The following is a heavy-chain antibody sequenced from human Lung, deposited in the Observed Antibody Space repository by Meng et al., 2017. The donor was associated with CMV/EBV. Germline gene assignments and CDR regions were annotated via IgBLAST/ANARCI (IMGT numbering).Heavy chain of an antibody. J-gene: IGHJ4*02. CDR1: GFTFSSYS. CDR3: AWTMIVGYDY. D-gene: IGHD3-22*01. Sequence: GESLKISCAASGFTFSSYSMNWVRQAPGKGLEWVSSIRSSSSYIYYADSVKGRFTISRDNAKNSLYLQMNSLRAEDTAVYYCAWTMIVGYDYWGQGTLVTVS. V-gene: IGHV3-21*01. CDR2: IRSSSSYI.